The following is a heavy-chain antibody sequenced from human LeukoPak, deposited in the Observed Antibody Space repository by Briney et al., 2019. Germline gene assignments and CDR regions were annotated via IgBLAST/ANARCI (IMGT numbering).Heavy chain of an antibody. CDR2: INPNSGGT. D-gene: IGHD2-2*01. J-gene: IGHJ6*02. V-gene: IGHV1-2*02. CDR3: ARATSLVLPAADHYYYGLAV. Sequence: ASVNVSRKASGYTFTDYYMHWVRQAPGQGLEWMGWINPNSGGTNSAQKFQGRVTMTRDTSISTAYMELSRLRSDDTAVYYCARATSLVLPAADHYYYGLAVWGQGTTVTVSS. CDR1: GYTFTDYY.